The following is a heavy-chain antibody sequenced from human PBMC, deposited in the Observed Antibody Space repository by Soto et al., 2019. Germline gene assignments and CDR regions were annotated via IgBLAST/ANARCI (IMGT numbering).Heavy chain of an antibody. Sequence: QVQLQESGPGLVKPSQTLSLTCTVSGGSISSGGYYWSWIRQHPGKGLEWIGYIYYSGSTYYNPXXTRRLTISVDXXKXQXXLKLSSVTAADTAVYYCARPRYSSSFQYYYYGMDVWGQGTTVTVSS. V-gene: IGHV4-31*03. CDR1: GGSISSGGYY. CDR3: ARPRYSSSFQYYYYGMDV. J-gene: IGHJ6*02. D-gene: IGHD6-13*01. CDR2: IYYSGST.